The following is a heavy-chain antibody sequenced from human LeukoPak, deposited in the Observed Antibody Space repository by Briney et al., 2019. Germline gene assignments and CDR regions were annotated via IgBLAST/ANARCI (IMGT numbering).Heavy chain of an antibody. D-gene: IGHD6-13*01. J-gene: IGHJ4*02. CDR1: GFTFSSYS. V-gene: IGHV3-21*01. Sequence: GGSLRLSCAASGFTFSSYSMNWVRQAPGKGLEWVSSISSSSSYIYYADSVKGRFPISRDNAKNSLYLQMNSLRAEDTAVYYCARAPAAAGPRPDHFDYWGQGTLVTVSS. CDR3: ARAPAAAGPRPDHFDY. CDR2: ISSSSSYI.